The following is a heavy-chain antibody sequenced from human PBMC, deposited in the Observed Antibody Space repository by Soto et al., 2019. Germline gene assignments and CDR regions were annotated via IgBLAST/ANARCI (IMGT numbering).Heavy chain of an antibody. J-gene: IGHJ6*02. Sequence: EVQLLESGGGLVQPGGSLRLSCVASGYTFSNYAMSWVRQAPGKGLERVSGISDSGGSTYHADSVKGRFTISRDNSKNTLYLQRNSLRAEDTAVYYCGKDRLVLSYFYYWMDVWGQGTTVTVSS. V-gene: IGHV3-23*01. D-gene: IGHD2-21*02. CDR1: GYTFSNYA. CDR3: GKDRLVLSYFYYWMDV. CDR2: ISDSGGST.